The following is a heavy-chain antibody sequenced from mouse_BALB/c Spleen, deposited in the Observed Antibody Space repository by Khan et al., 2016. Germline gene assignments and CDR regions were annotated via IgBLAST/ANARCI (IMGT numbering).Heavy chain of an antibody. V-gene: IGHV9-4*02. Sequence: QSQLVQSGPELKKPGETVRISCKASGYTFTTAGIQWVQKMPGKGLKWIGWINTHTGVPKYAEDFTGRFAFSLETSASTAYLQISNLKNEDTAMYFCARGYGYIYAMDYWGQGTSVTVSS. J-gene: IGHJ4*01. CDR2: INTHTGVP. CDR3: ARGYGYIYAMDY. CDR1: GYTFTTAG. D-gene: IGHD2-2*01.